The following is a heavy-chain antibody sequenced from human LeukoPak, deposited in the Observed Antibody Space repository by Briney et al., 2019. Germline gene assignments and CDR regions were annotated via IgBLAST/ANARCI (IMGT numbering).Heavy chain of an antibody. CDR1: GFTFGDYA. J-gene: IGHJ3*02. CDR3: TRERSSSPDAFDI. D-gene: IGHD6-6*01. CDR2: IRSKAYGGTT. V-gene: IGHV3-49*03. Sequence: GGSLRLSCTASGFTFGDYAMSWFRQAPGKGLEWVGFIRSKAYGGTTEYAASVKGRFTISRDDSKSIAYLQMNGLKTEDTAVYYCTRERSSSPDAFDIWGQGTMVTVSS.